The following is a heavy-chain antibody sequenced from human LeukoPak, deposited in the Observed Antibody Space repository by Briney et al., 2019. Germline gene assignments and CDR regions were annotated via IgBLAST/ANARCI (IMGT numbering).Heavy chain of an antibody. CDR1: GFTFSDYA. J-gene: IGHJ4*02. Sequence: GGSLRLSCAASGFTFSDYAMSWVRQAPGKGLEWVSTLSGSATSTYYADSVKGRFTVSRDNSKNTLSLLMNSLRAEDTAIYYCVKDSKIAGATFSDYWGQGTLVTVSS. D-gene: IGHD1-26*01. V-gene: IGHV3-23*01. CDR2: LSGSATST. CDR3: VKDSKIAGATFSDY.